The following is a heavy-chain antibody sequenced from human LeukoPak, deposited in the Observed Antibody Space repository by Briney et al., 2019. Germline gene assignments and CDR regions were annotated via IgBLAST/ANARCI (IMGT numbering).Heavy chain of an antibody. CDR3: ARARYYDSSGYPHYYYYYMDV. J-gene: IGHJ6*03. Sequence: PSETLSLTCTVSGGSISSYYWSWIRQPAGKGLEWIGCIYTSGSTNYNPSLKSRVTMSVDTSKNQFSLKLSSVTAADTAVYYCARARYYDSSGYPHYYYYYMDVWGKGTTVTVSS. D-gene: IGHD3-22*01. CDR1: GGSISSYY. V-gene: IGHV4-4*07. CDR2: IYTSGST.